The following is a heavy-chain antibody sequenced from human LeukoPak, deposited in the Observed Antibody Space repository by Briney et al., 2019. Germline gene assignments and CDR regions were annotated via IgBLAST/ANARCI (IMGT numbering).Heavy chain of an antibody. J-gene: IGHJ4*02. CDR3: ARDSEAAAGLSFDH. D-gene: IGHD6-13*01. Sequence: ASVKVSCKASGYTFTAYYKHWVRQAPGQGLEWMGWIHSNSGGTNYVQKFQGRVTMTRDTSISTAYMELSSLRSDDTAVYYCARDSEAAAGLSFDHWGQGTLVTVSS. CDR1: GYTFTAYY. CDR2: IHSNSGGT. V-gene: IGHV1-2*02.